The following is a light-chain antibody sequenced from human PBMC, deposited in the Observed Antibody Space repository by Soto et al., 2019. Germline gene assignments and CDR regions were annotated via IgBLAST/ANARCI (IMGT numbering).Light chain of an antibody. CDR2: KVS. Sequence: VWTRSPFPSAVTLGQSAPISFRFTRGFAHGEGDSSLSWLHLGPGQSPRLLIYKVSNRFPGVPDRFSGSGAGTDFTLKINRVEAEDVGTYYCMQSAQFPLTFGGGTKVEI. J-gene: IGKJ4*01. V-gene: IGKV2-24*01. CDR1: RGFAHGEGDSS. CDR3: MQSAQFPLT.